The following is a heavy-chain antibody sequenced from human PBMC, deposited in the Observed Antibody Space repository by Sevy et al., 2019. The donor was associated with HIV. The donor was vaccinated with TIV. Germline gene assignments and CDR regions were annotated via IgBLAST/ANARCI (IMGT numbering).Heavy chain of an antibody. D-gene: IGHD2-21*01. CDR2: ISVHNGNT. V-gene: IGHV1-18*01. Sequence: ASVKVSCKATGYPFTSYAISWVRQAPGQGLEWMGWISVHNGNTNYAQKFQGRVTIATDTSTSTAYMELRSLRSDDTAVYYCARDGDCGGGSCLYYYMDVWGKGTTVTVSS. CDR1: GYPFTSYA. CDR3: ARDGDCGGGSCLYYYMDV. J-gene: IGHJ6*03.